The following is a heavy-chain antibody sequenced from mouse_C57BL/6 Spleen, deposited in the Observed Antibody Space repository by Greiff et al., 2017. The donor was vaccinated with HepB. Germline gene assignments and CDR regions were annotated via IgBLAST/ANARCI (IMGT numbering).Heavy chain of an antibody. V-gene: IGHV1-64*01. CDR1: GYTFTSYW. CDR3: ARGEISQCYFYY. D-gene: IGHD6-1*01. Sequence: QVQLQQPGAELVKPGASVKLSCKASGYTFTSYWMHWVKQRPGQGLEWIGMIHPNSGSTNYNEKFKSKATLTVDKSSSTSYMQLSSLTSEDSAVYYCARGEISQCYFYYWGQGTTLTVAS. J-gene: IGHJ2*01. CDR2: IHPNSGST.